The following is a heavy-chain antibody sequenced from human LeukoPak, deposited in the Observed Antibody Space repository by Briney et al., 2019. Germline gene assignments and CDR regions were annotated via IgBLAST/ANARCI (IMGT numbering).Heavy chain of an antibody. D-gene: IGHD3-22*01. CDR1: GGTFSSYA. V-gene: IGHV1-69*13. Sequence: SVKVSCKASGGTFSSYAISWVRQAPGQGLEWMGGIIPIFGTANYAQKFQGRVTITADESTSTAYMELSSLRSEDTAVYYCARDSRDSSGYYGGDYYYYYMDVWGKGTTVTVSS. CDR2: IIPIFGTA. J-gene: IGHJ6*03. CDR3: ARDSRDSSGYYGGDYYYYYMDV.